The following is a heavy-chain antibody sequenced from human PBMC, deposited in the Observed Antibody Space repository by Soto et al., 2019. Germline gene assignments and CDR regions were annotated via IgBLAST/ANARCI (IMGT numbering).Heavy chain of an antibody. Sequence: GGSLRLSCAASGFTFSSYGMHWVRQAPGKGLEWVAVISYDGSNKYYADSVKGRFTISRDNSKNTLYLQMNSLRAEDTAVYYCARGRNLPKLAPDYWGQGTLVTVSS. CDR1: GFTFSSYG. V-gene: IGHV3-30*03. D-gene: IGHD1-7*01. J-gene: IGHJ4*02. CDR3: ARGRNLPKLAPDY. CDR2: ISYDGSNK.